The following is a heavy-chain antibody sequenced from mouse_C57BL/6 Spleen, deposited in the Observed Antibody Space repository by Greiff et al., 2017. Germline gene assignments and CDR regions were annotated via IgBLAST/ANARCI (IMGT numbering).Heavy chain of an antibody. CDR2: LRLKSDNYAT. D-gene: IGHD1-1*01. J-gene: IGHJ2*01. CDR1: GFTFSNYW. CDR3: TFPPSYVGY. Sequence: EVMLVESGGGLVQPGGSMKLSCVASGFTFSNYWMNWVRQSPEKGLEWVAQLRLKSDNYATHYAESVQGRFTISRDDSKSSVYLQMNNLRAEDTGIYYCTFPPSYVGYWGQGTTLTVSS. V-gene: IGHV6-3*01.